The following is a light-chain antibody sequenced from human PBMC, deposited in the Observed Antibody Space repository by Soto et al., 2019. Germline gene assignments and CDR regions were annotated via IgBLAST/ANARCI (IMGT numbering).Light chain of an antibody. J-gene: IGLJ1*01. V-gene: IGLV1-44*01. CDR3: AAWDDSLDGPI. CDR1: SSNIGSNS. CDR2: NNN. Sequence: QSVLTQPPSASGTPGQSITISCSGSSSNIGSNSVNWYQQLPGTAPKLLIYNNNQRPSGVPDRFSGSKSGTSASLAISGLQSEYESDYYCAAWDDSLDGPIFGTGTKLTVL.